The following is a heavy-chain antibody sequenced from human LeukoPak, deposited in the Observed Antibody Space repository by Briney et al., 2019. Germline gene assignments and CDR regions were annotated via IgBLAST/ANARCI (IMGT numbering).Heavy chain of an antibody. J-gene: IGHJ4*02. V-gene: IGHV3-23*01. CDR1: GLTVSSYA. D-gene: IGHD2-15*01. Sequence: PGRSLRPSCAASGLTVSSYAMSWVRQAPGKGLEWVSAISGSGGSTYYADSVKGRFTISRDNPKNTLYLQMTRLRAEDTALYYCAKDLLGYCSGGSCYSYFLDSWGQGARVTVSS. CDR3: AKDLLGYCSGGSCYSYFLDS. CDR2: ISGSGGST.